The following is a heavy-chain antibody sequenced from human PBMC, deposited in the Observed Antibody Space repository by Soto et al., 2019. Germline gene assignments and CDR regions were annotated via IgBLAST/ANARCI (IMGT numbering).Heavy chain of an antibody. CDR2: IYWDDDK. CDR1: GFSLSTSGVG. J-gene: IGHJ4*02. Sequence: QITLKESGPTLVKPTQTLTLTCTFSGFSLSTSGVGVGWIRQPPGKALEWLALIYWDDDKRYSPSLKSRLTIPKDHSKNQVVLTMTNMDPVDTATYYCAHRPSYCSGGSCYSGFDYWGQGTLVTVSS. D-gene: IGHD2-15*01. CDR3: AHRPSYCSGGSCYSGFDY. V-gene: IGHV2-5*02.